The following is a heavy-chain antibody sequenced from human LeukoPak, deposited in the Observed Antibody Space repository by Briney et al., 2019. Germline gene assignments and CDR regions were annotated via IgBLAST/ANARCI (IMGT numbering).Heavy chain of an antibody. CDR1: GYTFTGYY. V-gene: IGHV1-2*04. CDR3: ARAGDQLLPFDY. J-gene: IGHJ4*02. D-gene: IGHD2-2*01. CDR2: INPNSGGT. Sequence: ASVKVSYKASGYTFTGYYMHWVRQAPRQGLEWMGWINPNSGGTKYAQKFQGWVTMTRDTSISTAYMELSRLRSDGTAVYYCARAGDQLLPFDYWGQGTLVTVSS.